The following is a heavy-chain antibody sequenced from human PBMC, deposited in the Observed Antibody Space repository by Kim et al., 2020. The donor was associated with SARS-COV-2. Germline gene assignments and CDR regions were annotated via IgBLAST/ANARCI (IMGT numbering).Heavy chain of an antibody. D-gene: IGHD3-9*01. J-gene: IGHJ4*02. CDR2: IIPIFGTA. V-gene: IGHV1-69*13. CDR1: GGTFSSYA. CDR3: ARDLPFDILTGYYTADFGY. Sequence: SVKVSCKASGGTFSSYAISWVRQAPGQGLEWMGGIIPIFGTANYAQKFQGRVTITADESTSTAYMELSSLRSEDTAVYYCARDLPFDILTGYYTADFGYWGQGTLVTVSS.